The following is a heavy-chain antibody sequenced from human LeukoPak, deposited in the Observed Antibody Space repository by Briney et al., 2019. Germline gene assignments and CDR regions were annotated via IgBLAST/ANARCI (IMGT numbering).Heavy chain of an antibody. D-gene: IGHD2-15*01. Sequence: GGSLRLSCAASGFTFSSYSMNWVRQAPGKGLEWVSSISGSSSYIYYADSVKGRFTISRDNAKNSLYLQMNSLRAEDTAVYYCARGEVVAATPADYWGQGTLVTVSS. J-gene: IGHJ4*02. CDR2: ISGSSSYI. CDR3: ARGEVVAATPADY. V-gene: IGHV3-21*01. CDR1: GFTFSSYS.